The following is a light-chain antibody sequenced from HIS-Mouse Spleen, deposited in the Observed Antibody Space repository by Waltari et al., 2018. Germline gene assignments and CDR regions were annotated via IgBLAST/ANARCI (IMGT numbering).Light chain of an antibody. V-gene: IGLV2-23*01. CDR3: CSYAGSSTYWV. J-gene: IGLJ3*02. Sequence: QSALTQPASVSGSPGQSITISCTGTSSAVGSYNLVSWYQQRPGKAPKLMIYEGSKRPSGVSNRFSGSKSGNTASLTISGLQAEDEADYYCCSYAGSSTYWVFGGGTKLTVL. CDR2: EGS. CDR1: SSAVGSYNL.